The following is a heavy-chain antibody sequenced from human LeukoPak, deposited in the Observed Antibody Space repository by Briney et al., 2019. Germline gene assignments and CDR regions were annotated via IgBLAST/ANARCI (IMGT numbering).Heavy chain of an antibody. Sequence: GGSLRLSCAASGFTFSSYWMHWVRQAPGKGLVWVSRINSDGSSTSYADSVKGRFTISRDNAKNTLYRQMNSLRAEDTAVYYCARDQGYGVPDYWGQGTLVTVSS. D-gene: IGHD4-17*01. CDR2: INSDGSST. CDR1: GFTFSSYW. V-gene: IGHV3-74*01. J-gene: IGHJ4*02. CDR3: ARDQGYGVPDY.